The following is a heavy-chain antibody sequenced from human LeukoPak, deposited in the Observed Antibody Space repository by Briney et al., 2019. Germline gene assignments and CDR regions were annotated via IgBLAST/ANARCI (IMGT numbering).Heavy chain of an antibody. J-gene: IGHJ4*02. CDR2: IYSGGSA. CDR3: ARAFQYGSGSYPYSL. Sequence: GGSLRLSCAASGFTVSNNDMTWVRQAPGKGLEWVSVIYSGGSADYADSVKGRFAISRDNFKNTLYLQMNSLRVEDTAVYYCARAFQYGSGSYPYSLWGQGTLVTVSS. D-gene: IGHD3-10*01. CDR1: GFTVSNND. V-gene: IGHV3-66*01.